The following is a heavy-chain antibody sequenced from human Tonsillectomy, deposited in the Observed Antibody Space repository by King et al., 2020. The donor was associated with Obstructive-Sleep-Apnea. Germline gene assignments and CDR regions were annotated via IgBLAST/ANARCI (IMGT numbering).Heavy chain of an antibody. CDR2: INPNNGGT. V-gene: IGHV1-2*02. J-gene: IGHJ4*02. CDR1: GYTFIDYC. Sequence: VQLVESGAEVKKPGASVKVSCKASGYTFIDYCIHWVRQAPGQGLEWMGWINPNNGGTNYAQKFQGRVTMTRDTSISTAYMEVSRLRSDDTAVYYCAIWLSGYFDYWGQGTLVTVSS. CDR3: AIWLSGYFDY. D-gene: IGHD5-18*01.